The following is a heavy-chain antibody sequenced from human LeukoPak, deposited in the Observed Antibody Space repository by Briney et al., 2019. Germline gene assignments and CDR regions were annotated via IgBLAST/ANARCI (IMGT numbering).Heavy chain of an antibody. J-gene: IGHJ4*02. Sequence: SETLSLTCTVSGGSISSSSYYWGWIRQPPGKGLEWIGSIYYSGSTYYNPSLKSRVTISVDTSKNQFSLELSSVTAADTAVYYCATRGYSGYDYVPHFDYWGQGTLVTVSS. V-gene: IGHV4-39*01. CDR2: IYYSGST. D-gene: IGHD5-12*01. CDR1: GGSISSSSYY. CDR3: ATRGYSGYDYVPHFDY.